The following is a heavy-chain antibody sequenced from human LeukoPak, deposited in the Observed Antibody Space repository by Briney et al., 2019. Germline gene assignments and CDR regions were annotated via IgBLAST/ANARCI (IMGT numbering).Heavy chain of an antibody. J-gene: IGHJ5*02. CDR1: GGSFSGYY. V-gene: IGHV4-34*01. CDR2: INQIGSN. Sequence: SQTMSLTCAVDGGSFSGYYSSWIRHPPRKGLEWDGEINQIGSNNNNPSLKSRVTISVDTSKSQFSLKLSSVSAADTAVYYCARISCWQQLVPTSFNWFDPWGQGTLVTVSS. CDR3: ARISCWQQLVPTSFNWFDP. D-gene: IGHD6-13*01.